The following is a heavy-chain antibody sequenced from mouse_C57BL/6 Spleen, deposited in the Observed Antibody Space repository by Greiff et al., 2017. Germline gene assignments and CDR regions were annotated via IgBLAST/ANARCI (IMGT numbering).Heavy chain of an antibody. D-gene: IGHD4-1*01. Sequence: EVQLQQSGAELVRPGASVKLSCTASGFNIKDDYMHWVKQRPEQGLEWIGWIDPENGDTEYASKFQGKATITADTSSNTAYLQLSSLTSEDTAVYYCTTPLTGNFDYWGQGTTLTVSS. CDR2: IDPENGDT. V-gene: IGHV14-4*01. CDR3: TTPLTGNFDY. CDR1: GFNIKDDY. J-gene: IGHJ2*01.